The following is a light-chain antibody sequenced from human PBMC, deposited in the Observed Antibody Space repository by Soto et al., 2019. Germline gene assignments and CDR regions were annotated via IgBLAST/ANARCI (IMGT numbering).Light chain of an antibody. CDR3: QQYNNWPPIT. J-gene: IGKJ5*01. Sequence: DIVMTQSPATLSVSLGERATLSCRASQSVSTNLAWYQQTPGQAPRLLIYGASTRATDIPARFSGSGSGTEFTLTISSLQSEDFAIYYCQQYNNWPPITFGQGTRLEIK. V-gene: IGKV3-15*01. CDR1: QSVSTN. CDR2: GAS.